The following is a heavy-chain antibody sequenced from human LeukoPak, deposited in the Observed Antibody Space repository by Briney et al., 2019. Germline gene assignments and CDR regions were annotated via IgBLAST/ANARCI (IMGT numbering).Heavy chain of an antibody. D-gene: IGHD3-16*01. CDR2: ISGSGEST. J-gene: IGHJ4*02. V-gene: IGHV3-23*01. CDR3: AKRGGMNGYRNYFDY. Sequence: GGSLRLSCAASGFTFSSYAMSWVRQAPGKGLEWVSAISGSGESTYYADSVKGRFTISRDNSRDTLYLQMNSLGAEDTALYYCAKRGGMNGYRNYFDYWGQGTLVTVSS. CDR1: GFTFSSYA.